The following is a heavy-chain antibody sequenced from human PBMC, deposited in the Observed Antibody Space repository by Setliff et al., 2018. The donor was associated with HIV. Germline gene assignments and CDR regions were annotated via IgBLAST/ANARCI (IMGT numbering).Heavy chain of an antibody. CDR1: GYTFTTYG. CDR2: ISVDNGDT. Sequence: KVSCKASGYTFTTYGISWVRQAPGHGLEWMGWISVDNGDTNYAQKVQGRVSMTTDTSTSTAYMELRSLRFDDTAVYYCTRTSSSRPDAFDIWGQGTMVTVSS. D-gene: IGHD6-13*01. J-gene: IGHJ3*02. CDR3: TRTSSSRPDAFDI. V-gene: IGHV1-18*04.